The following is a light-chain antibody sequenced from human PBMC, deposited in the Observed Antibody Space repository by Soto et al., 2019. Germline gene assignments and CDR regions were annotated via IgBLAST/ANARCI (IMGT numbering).Light chain of an antibody. V-gene: IGLV2-14*01. J-gene: IGLJ1*01. CDR1: SSDVGGYHY. Sequence: QSALTQPASVSGSPGQSITISCTGTSSDVGGYHYVSWYQQYPGKAPKVMIYDVSNRPSGVSNRSSGSKSGTTASLTISGLQAEDEADYYCSSYTSSITYVFGTGTKVTVL. CDR3: SSYTSSITYV. CDR2: DVS.